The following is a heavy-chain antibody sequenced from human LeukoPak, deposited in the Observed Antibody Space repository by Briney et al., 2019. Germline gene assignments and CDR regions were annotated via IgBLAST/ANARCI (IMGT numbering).Heavy chain of an antibody. CDR3: ARDLKRIAVAGKHFDY. J-gene: IGHJ4*02. CDR2: ISSSSTI. CDR1: GFTFSSYS. Sequence: GGSLRLSCAASGFTFSSYSMNWVRQAPGKGLEWVSYISSSSTIYYADSVKGRFTISRDNAKNSLYLQMNSLRDEDTAVYYCARDLKRIAVAGKHFDYWGQGTLVTVSS. D-gene: IGHD6-19*01. V-gene: IGHV3-48*02.